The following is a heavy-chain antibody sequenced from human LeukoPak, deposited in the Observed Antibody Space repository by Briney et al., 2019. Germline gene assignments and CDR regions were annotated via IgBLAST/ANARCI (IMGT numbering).Heavy chain of an antibody. D-gene: IGHD6-19*01. V-gene: IGHV4-59*12. J-gene: IGHJ4*02. CDR2: IYYSGST. CDR3: ASLYSSGWYRGDY. CDR1: GGSISSYY. Sequence: KPSETLSLTCTVAGGSISSYYWSCIRQSPGKGLEWIGYIYYSGSTNYNPSLKSRVTISVDTSKNQFSLKLSSVTAADTAVYYCASLYSSGWYRGDYWGQGTLVTVSS.